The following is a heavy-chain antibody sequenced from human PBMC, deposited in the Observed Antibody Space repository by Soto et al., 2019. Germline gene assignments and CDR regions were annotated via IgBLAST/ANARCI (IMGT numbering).Heavy chain of an antibody. V-gene: IGHV4-30-2*06. CDR3: ARDYYGMDV. Sequence: QLQLQESGSGLVKPSQTLSLTCTVSGGSISSGGYSWTWIRQSPGKGLEWIGYTYQSGSAYYNPSLKSRDAISVDRSKNQFSLNLTSVTAADTAVYYCARDYYGMDVWGQGTTVTVSS. CDR1: GGSISSGGYS. CDR2: TYQSGSA. J-gene: IGHJ6*02.